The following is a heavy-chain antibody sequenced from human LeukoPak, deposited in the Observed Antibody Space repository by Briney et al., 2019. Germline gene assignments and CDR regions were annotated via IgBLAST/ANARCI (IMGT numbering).Heavy chain of an antibody. CDR2: INPNSGGT. V-gene: IGHV1-2*02. Sequence: GASVKVSSKASGYTFTGYYMHWVRQAPGQGLEWMGWINPNSGGTNYAQKFQGRVTMTRDTSISTAYMELSRLRSDDTAVYYCARIKPRIAAAFDYWGQGTLVTVSS. CDR1: GYTFTGYY. J-gene: IGHJ4*02. CDR3: ARIKPRIAAAFDY. D-gene: IGHD6-13*01.